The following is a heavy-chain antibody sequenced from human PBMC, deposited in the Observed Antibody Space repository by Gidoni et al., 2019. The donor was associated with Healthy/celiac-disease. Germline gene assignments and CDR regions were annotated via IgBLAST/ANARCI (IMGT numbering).Heavy chain of an antibody. CDR2: IIPIFGTA. Sequence: QVQLVQSGAEVKKPGSSVTVSCKASGGTFTSYAISWVRQAPGQGLEWMGGIIPIFGTANYAQKFQGRVTITADESTSTAYMELSSLRSEDTAVYYCASAPCGGDCYSTAAVDYWGQGTLVTVSS. V-gene: IGHV1-69*01. CDR3: ASAPCGGDCYSTAAVDY. CDR1: GGTFTSYA. J-gene: IGHJ4*02. D-gene: IGHD2-21*02.